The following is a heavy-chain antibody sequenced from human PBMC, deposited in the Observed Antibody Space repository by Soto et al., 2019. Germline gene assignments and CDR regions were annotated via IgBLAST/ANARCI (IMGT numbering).Heavy chain of an antibody. Sequence: EVQLLESGGGLVQPGGSLRLSCAASGFTFSSYAMSWVRQAPGKGLEWVSAISGSGGSTYYADSVKGRFTISRDNSKNTLYLQMNSLRAEDTAVYYCANLHMTTVVTRPGPADFDYWGQGTLVTVSS. V-gene: IGHV3-23*01. CDR1: GFTFSSYA. CDR2: ISGSGGST. CDR3: ANLHMTTVVTRPGPADFDY. D-gene: IGHD4-17*01. J-gene: IGHJ4*02.